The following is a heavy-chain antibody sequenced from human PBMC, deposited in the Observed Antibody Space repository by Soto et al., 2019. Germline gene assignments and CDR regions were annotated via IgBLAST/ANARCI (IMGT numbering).Heavy chain of an antibody. V-gene: IGHV1-2*04. Sequence: QVQLVQSGAEVKKPGASVTVSCRASGDSFTAYYMHWVRQAPGQGLEWMGWINPNSGVTKYAQKFQGWVTMTRDTSMRTVYMELSRLRSDDTAVYYCARESGGATATLDYYYFYMDVWGTGTTVTVSS. CDR2: INPNSGVT. D-gene: IGHD1-26*01. CDR1: GDSFTAYY. J-gene: IGHJ6*03. CDR3: ARESGGATATLDYYYFYMDV.